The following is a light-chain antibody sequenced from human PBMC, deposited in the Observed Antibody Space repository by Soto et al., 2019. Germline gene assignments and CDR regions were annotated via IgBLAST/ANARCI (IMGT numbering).Light chain of an antibody. CDR2: GSS. CDR3: QQYYSSPRT. V-gene: IGKV3-20*01. Sequence: EIVLTQSPGTLSLSPGERATLSCRASQSVSSSYLAWYQKKPGQAPRLLIYGSSIRATGIPDRFSGSGSGTDFTLTISRLEPEDFAVYYCQQYYSSPRTFGQGTKVDIK. CDR1: QSVSSSY. J-gene: IGKJ1*01.